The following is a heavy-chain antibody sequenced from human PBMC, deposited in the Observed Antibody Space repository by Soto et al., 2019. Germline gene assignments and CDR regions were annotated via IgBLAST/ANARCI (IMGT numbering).Heavy chain of an antibody. CDR3: VRDRDLYRDMFHADL. J-gene: IGHJ4*01. CDR2: ITIVTGNT. D-gene: IGHD1-26*01. CDR1: GFTFSSYV. V-gene: IGHV3-48*02. Sequence: GGSLRLSCAASGFTFSSYVMSWVRQAPGKGLEWVAYITIVTGNTRYADSVRGRFTISADNAANSVFLQMNSLRDEDTAVYFCVRDRDLYRDMFHADLWGQGTLVTVSS.